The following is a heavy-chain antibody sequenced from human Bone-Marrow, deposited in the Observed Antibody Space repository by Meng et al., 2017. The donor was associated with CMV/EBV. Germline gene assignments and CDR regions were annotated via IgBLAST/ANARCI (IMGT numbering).Heavy chain of an antibody. D-gene: IGHD2-2*01. J-gene: IGHJ6*01. CDR1: GYTFTSYG. Sequence: ASVKVSCKASGYTFTSYGISWVRQAPGQGLEWMGWISAYNGNTNYAQKLQGRVTMTTDTSTSTAYMELRSLRSDDTAVYYCARDSYIVVVPAAIGYYGMDVWGQGTTVTVSS. CDR3: ARDSYIVVVPAAIGYYGMDV. CDR2: ISAYNGNT. V-gene: IGHV1-18*01.